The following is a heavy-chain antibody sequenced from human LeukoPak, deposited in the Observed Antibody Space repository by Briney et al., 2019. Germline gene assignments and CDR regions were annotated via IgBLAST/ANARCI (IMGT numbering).Heavy chain of an antibody. CDR3: ARQGESGSYDY. CDR1: GYSFTSYW. V-gene: IGHV5-51*01. Sequence: GESLKISCKGSGYSFTSYWIGWVRQMSGKGLECMGIIYPGDSDTRYSPSFQGQVTISADKSNNTAYLQWSSLKASDTAIYYCARQGESGSYDYWGQGTLVTVSS. D-gene: IGHD3-10*01. CDR2: IYPGDSDT. J-gene: IGHJ4*02.